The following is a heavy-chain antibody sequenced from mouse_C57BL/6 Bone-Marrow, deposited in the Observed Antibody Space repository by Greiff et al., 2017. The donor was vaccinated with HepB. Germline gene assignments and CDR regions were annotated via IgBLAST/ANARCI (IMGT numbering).Heavy chain of an antibody. J-gene: IGHJ4*01. D-gene: IGHD2-1*01. Sequence: EVQLMESGGGLVKPGGSLKLSCAASGFTFSSYAMSWVRQTPEKRLEWVATISDGGSYTYYPDNVKGRFTISRDNAKNNLYLQMSHLKSEDTAMYYCARWGYGNYLYYAMDYWGQGTSVTVSS. CDR2: ISDGGSYT. CDR3: ARWGYGNYLYYAMDY. V-gene: IGHV5-4*01. CDR1: GFTFSSYA.